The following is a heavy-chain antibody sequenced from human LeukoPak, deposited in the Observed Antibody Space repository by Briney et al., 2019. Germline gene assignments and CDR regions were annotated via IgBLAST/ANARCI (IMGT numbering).Heavy chain of an antibody. D-gene: IGHD3-10*01. Sequence: SVKVSCKASGGTFSSYAISRVRQAPGQGLEWMGGIIPIFGTANYAQKFQGRVTITAGESTSTAYMELSSLRSEDTAVYYCARDIYGGSGTVGLDYWGQGTLVTVSS. V-gene: IGHV1-69*13. CDR3: ARDIYGGSGTVGLDY. CDR2: IIPIFGTA. J-gene: IGHJ4*02. CDR1: GGTFSSYA.